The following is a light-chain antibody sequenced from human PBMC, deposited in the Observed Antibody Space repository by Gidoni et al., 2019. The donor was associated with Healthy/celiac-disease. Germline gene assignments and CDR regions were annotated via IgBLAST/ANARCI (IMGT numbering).Light chain of an antibody. V-gene: IGLV1-40*01. CDR3: QSYDSSLSAYVV. J-gene: IGLJ2*01. CDR2: GNS. Sequence: QSVLTQPPSVSGAPGPRVTIPCPGSRSNIGAGYDVHWYQQLPGTAPKLLIYGNSNRPSGVPDRFSGSKSGTSASLAITGLQAEDEADYYCQSYDSSLSAYVVFGGGTKLTVL. CDR1: RSNIGAGYD.